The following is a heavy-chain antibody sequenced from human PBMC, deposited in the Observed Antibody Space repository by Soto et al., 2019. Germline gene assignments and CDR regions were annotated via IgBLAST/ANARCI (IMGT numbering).Heavy chain of an antibody. D-gene: IGHD3-16*02. CDR1: GFSFGSYA. Sequence: PGGSLRLSCAASGFSFGSYAMSWVRQAPGKGLGWVSAISGSGGATYSTFNADSVKGRFTISRDNSKNTLYLQMNSLRAEDTAVYYCAKSKGVIVPYYFDYWGQGT. CDR2: ISGSGGAT. V-gene: IGHV3-23*01. CDR3: AKSKGVIVPYYFDY. J-gene: IGHJ4*02.